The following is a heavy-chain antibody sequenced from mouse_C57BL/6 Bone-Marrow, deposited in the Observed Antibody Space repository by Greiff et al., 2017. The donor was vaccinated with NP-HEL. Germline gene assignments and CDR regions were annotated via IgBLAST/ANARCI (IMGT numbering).Heavy chain of an antibody. V-gene: IGHV5-6*02. CDR2: ISSGGSYT. D-gene: IGHD2-4*01. Sequence: EVKLVESGGDLVKPGGSLKLSCAASGFTFSSYGMSWVRQTPDKRLEWVATISSGGSYTYYQDSVKGRFTISRDNAKNTLYLQISSLKSEDTAIYYCSRHERDYDDDWGQGTTLTVSS. CDR3: SRHERDYDDD. J-gene: IGHJ2*01. CDR1: GFTFSSYG.